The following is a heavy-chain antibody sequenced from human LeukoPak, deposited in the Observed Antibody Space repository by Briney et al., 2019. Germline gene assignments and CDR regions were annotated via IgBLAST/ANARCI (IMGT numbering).Heavy chain of an antibody. V-gene: IGHV3-15*01. J-gene: IGHJ4*02. Sequence: PGGSLRLSCAASGFTVSSNYMSWVRQAPGKGLEWVGRIKSKTDGGTTDYAAPVKGRFTISRDDSKNTLYLQMNSLKTEDTAVYYCTTTPWGPGTYWGQGTLVTVSS. CDR2: IKSKTDGGTT. CDR1: GFTVSSNY. CDR3: TTTPWGPGTY. D-gene: IGHD7-27*01.